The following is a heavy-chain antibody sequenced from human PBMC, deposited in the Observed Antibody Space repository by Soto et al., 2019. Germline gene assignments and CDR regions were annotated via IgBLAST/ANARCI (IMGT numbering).Heavy chain of an antibody. CDR1: GFTFSNAW. V-gene: IGHV3-15*01. Sequence: GGSLRLSCAASGFTFSNAWMSWVRQAPGKGLEWVGRIKSKTDGGTTDYAAPVKGRFTISRDDSKNTLYLQMNSLKTEDTAVYYCTTGWVAVAGTCCEGMDVWGQGTTVTVSS. CDR2: IKSKTDGGTT. J-gene: IGHJ6*02. D-gene: IGHD6-19*01. CDR3: TTGWVAVAGTCCEGMDV.